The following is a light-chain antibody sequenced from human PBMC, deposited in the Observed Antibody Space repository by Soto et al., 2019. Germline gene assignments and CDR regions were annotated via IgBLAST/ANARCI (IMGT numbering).Light chain of an antibody. CDR2: GAC. CDR3: QQYKSYDMWT. J-gene: IGKJ1*01. V-gene: IGKV1-5*01. Sequence: DIQMTQSPSTLSASVGDRVTITCRASQSISRWLAWYQQKSGKAPKLLIYGACSLERGVPSRFSSSGSRTEFTITISSLQSDDFATKSCQQYKSYDMWTFGQGTKMEIK. CDR1: QSISRW.